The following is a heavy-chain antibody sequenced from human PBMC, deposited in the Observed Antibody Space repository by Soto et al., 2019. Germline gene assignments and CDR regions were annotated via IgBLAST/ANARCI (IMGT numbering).Heavy chain of an antibody. V-gene: IGHV4-4*02. Sequence: QVQLQESGPGLVTPTGTLSLTCTVSNASISSRRWWTWVRQTPGKGLEWIGEIYHSGSINHNPSLKSRVTMSVDKSNNQFSLKMTSVTAADTTVYYCASKFGELLADAFDIWGQGTVVTVSS. CDR2: IYHSGSI. D-gene: IGHD3-10*01. J-gene: IGHJ3*02. CDR1: NASISSRRW. CDR3: ASKFGELLADAFDI.